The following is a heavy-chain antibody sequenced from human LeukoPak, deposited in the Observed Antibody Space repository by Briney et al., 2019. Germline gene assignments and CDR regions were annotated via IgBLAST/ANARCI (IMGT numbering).Heavy chain of an antibody. CDR3: ARVGGRYFDY. CDR1: GYSISSGYY. J-gene: IGHJ4*02. CDR2: IYHSGST. D-gene: IGHD3-16*01. Sequence: PSETLSLTCTLSGYSISSGYYWGWIRQPPGKGLEWIGSIYHSGSTYYNPSLKSRVTISVDTSKNQFSLKLSSVTAADTAVYYCARVGGRYFDYWGQGTLVTVSS. V-gene: IGHV4-38-2*02.